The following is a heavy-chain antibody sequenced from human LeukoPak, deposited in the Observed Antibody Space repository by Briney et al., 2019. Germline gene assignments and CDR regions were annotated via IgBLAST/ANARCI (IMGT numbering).Heavy chain of an antibody. CDR2: ISYDGSSK. CDR3: AKGKYYYDSSGYYYDGFDY. CDR1: GFTFSSYG. D-gene: IGHD3-22*01. Sequence: PGRSLRLSCAASGFTFSSYGMHWVRQAPGKGLKWVAVISYDGSSKYYADSVKGRFTISRDNSKNTLYLQMNSLRAEDTAVYYCAKGKYYYDSSGYYYDGFDYWGQGTLVTVSS. J-gene: IGHJ4*02. V-gene: IGHV3-30*18.